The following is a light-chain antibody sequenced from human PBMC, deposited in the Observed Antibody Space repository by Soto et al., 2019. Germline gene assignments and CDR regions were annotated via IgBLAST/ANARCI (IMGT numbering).Light chain of an antibody. CDR2: DAS. V-gene: IGKV3-11*02. CDR1: QSIGSY. Sequence: EIVLTQSPATLSLSPGERATLSCRASQSIGSYLAWYQQKPGQAPRLLIYDASNRATGIPARFSGSGSGRDFTLTINSLEPEDFAVYYCQQRSNWPLTFGG. J-gene: IGKJ4*01. CDR3: QQRSNWPLT.